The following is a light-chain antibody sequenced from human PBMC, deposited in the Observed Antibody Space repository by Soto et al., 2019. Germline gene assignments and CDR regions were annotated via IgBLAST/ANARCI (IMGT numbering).Light chain of an antibody. V-gene: IGKV3-11*01. Sequence: EIVLTQSPATLSLSPGERATLSCRASQSVSSYLAWYQQKPGQAPRHLIYDASNRATGIPPRFSGSGSGTDFTLSSSSLEPEDFAVYYCQQRSNWLTLTFGGGTKVEIK. CDR1: QSVSSY. J-gene: IGKJ4*01. CDR3: QQRSNWLTLT. CDR2: DAS.